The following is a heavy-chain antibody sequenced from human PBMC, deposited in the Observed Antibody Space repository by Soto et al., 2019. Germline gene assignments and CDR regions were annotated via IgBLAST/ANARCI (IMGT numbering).Heavy chain of an antibody. CDR1: GDSISSSNYF. CDR2: IFYSGST. CDR3: ARGRGVEYSSSWYFDY. Sequence: SETLSLTCTVSGDSISSSNYFWGWIRQPPGKGLEWIGTIFYSGSTYYNPSLKSRVTISVDTSKNQFSLRLISVTAADTALYYCARGRGVEYSSSWYFDYWGQGTLVTVSS. V-gene: IGHV4-39*01. D-gene: IGHD6-13*01. J-gene: IGHJ4*02.